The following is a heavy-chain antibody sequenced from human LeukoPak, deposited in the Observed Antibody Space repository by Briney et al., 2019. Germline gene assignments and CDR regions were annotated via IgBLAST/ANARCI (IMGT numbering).Heavy chain of an antibody. J-gene: IGHJ3*02. CDR3: VKVMARGVIIVSAAFDI. V-gene: IGHV3-64D*06. CDR1: GFTFSSYA. Sequence: GRSLRLSCAASGFTFSSYAMHWVRQAPGKGLEYVSSISINGGSTYYADSVKGRFTISRDNSKNTLYLQMSSLRADDTAVYHCVKVMARGVIIVSAAFDIWGQGTMVTVSS. CDR2: ISINGGST. D-gene: IGHD3-10*01.